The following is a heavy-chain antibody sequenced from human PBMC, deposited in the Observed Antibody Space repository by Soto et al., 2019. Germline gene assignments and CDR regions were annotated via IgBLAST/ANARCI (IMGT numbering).Heavy chain of an antibody. J-gene: IGHJ5*02. CDR2: TYYRSKWYN. D-gene: IGHD3-3*01. CDR1: VDSVSSNSAA. V-gene: IGHV6-1*01. CDR3: ARSAYYDFWSGYLPINWFDP. Sequence: SQTLSLTCGISVDSVSSNSAAWNWIRQSPSRGLEWLGRTYYRSKWYNDYAVSVKSRITINPDTSKNQFSLQLNSVTPEDTAVYYCARSAYYDFWSGYLPINWFDPWGQGTLVTAPQ.